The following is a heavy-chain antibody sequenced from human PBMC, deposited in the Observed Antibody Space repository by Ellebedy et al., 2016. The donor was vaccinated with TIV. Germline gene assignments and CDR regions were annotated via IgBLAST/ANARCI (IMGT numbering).Heavy chain of an antibody. CDR2: LNSDGSST. CDR1: GFTFSNYW. CDR3: ARNRYCSAGDCYALGY. V-gene: IGHV3-74*01. J-gene: IGHJ4*02. Sequence: PGGSLRLSCAASGFTFSNYWIHWVRQVPGKGLVWVSRLNSDGSSTIYADSVKGRFTISRDNVKNTLYLQMNSLRAEDTAVCYCARNRYCSAGDCYALGYWGQGTLVTVSS. D-gene: IGHD2-15*01.